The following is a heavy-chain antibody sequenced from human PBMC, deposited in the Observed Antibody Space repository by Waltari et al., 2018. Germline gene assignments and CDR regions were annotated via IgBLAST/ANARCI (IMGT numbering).Heavy chain of an antibody. J-gene: IGHJ5*02. CDR1: GGSISSGNYS. D-gene: IGHD6-19*01. CDR3: ARGPLNSSGWYVH. V-gene: IGHV4-61*02. Sequence: QVQLQESGPGLVKPSQTLSLTCTVSGGSISSGNYSWSWIRQPAGKGLEWIGRNYTSGTTNYNPSLKSRVTISVDTSKNQFSLKLSSVTAADTAVYYCARGPLNSSGWYVHWGQGTLVTVSS. CDR2: NYTSGTT.